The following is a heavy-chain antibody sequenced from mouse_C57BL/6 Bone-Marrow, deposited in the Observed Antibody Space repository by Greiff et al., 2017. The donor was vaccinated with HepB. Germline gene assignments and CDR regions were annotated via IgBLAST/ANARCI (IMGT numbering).Heavy chain of an antibody. J-gene: IGHJ3*01. CDR3: ARPSTAY. Sequence: VKLQQPGAELVRPGTSVKLSCKASGYTFTSYWMHWVKQRPGQGLEWIGVIDPSDSYTNYNQKFKGKATLTVDTSSSTAYMQLSSLTSEDSAVYYCARPSTAYWGQGTLVTVSA. D-gene: IGHD1-1*01. V-gene: IGHV1-59*01. CDR1: GYTFTSYW. CDR2: IDPSDSYT.